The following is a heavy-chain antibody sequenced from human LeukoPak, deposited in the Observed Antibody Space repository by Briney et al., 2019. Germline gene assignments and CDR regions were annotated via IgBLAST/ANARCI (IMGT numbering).Heavy chain of an antibody. Sequence: PSETLSLTCTVSSGSINSYYWGWVRQPPGKGLEWIGSIYTTGTTQYNPSLKSRVTMSVDTSTNQFSLNLRSMTAADTAVYYCGRQGYTASYYFLDYWGQGTLVAVS. CDR3: GRQGYTASYYFLDY. CDR2: IYTTGTT. CDR1: SGSINSYY. D-gene: IGHD1-26*01. V-gene: IGHV4-4*07. J-gene: IGHJ4*02.